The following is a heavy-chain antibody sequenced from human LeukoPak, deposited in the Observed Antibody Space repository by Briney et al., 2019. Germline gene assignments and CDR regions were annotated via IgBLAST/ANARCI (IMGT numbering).Heavy chain of an antibody. Sequence: ASVTVSCKASGYTFTTYYMHWVRQAPGQGLEWMGIINPSSGSTSYAQKFQGRVTMTRDTSTSTVYMELSSLRSEDTAVYYCARDGEVASSYGYYYYYMDVWGKGTTVTVSS. D-gene: IGHD5-18*01. CDR2: INPSSGST. CDR3: ARDGEVASSYGYYYYYMDV. CDR1: GYTFTTYY. V-gene: IGHV1-46*01. J-gene: IGHJ6*03.